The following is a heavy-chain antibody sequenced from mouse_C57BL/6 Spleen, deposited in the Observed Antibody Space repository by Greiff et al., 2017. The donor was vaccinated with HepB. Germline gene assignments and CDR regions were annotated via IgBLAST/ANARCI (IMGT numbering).Heavy chain of an antibody. J-gene: IGHJ2*01. D-gene: IGHD1-1*01. V-gene: IGHV5-16*01. CDR3: ARDRYYYGSSYFDY. Sequence: EVQRVESEGGLVQPGSSMKLSCTASGFTFSDYYMAWVRQVPEKGLEWVANINYDGSSTYYLDSLKSRFIISRDNAKNILYLQMSSLKSEDTATYYCARDRYYYGSSYFDYWGQGTTLTVSS. CDR1: GFTFSDYY. CDR2: INYDGSST.